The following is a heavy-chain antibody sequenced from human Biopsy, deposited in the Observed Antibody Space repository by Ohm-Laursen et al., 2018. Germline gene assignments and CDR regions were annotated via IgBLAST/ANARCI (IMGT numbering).Heavy chain of an antibody. J-gene: IGHJ5*02. CDR2: INDSGRT. Sequence: SETLSLTCGVYGGSFSGYYCSWIRQPPGKGLEWIGEINDSGRTNYNPSLRSRVTFSVDTSKNQFSLKLSSVTAADTAVYYCARGTNYYGSERNRHWFDPWGQGTQVTVSS. CDR3: ARGTNYYGSERNRHWFDP. V-gene: IGHV4-34*01. CDR1: GGSFSGYY. D-gene: IGHD3-10*01.